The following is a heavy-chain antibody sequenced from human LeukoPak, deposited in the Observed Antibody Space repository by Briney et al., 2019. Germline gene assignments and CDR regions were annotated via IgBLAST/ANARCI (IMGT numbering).Heavy chain of an antibody. CDR2: ISGSGTVT. D-gene: IGHD5-12*01. Sequence: GGSLRLSCAASGPTFSVHAISCVRQAPGKGRERASPISGSGTVTHYADSVKGRFNISRDNSKKMLYLKMNSLYAEDTAVFYCARGGGYSGYLFYFDSWGQGTLVSVSS. V-gene: IGHV3-23*01. CDR3: ARGGGYSGYLFYFDS. CDR1: GPTFSVHA. J-gene: IGHJ4*02.